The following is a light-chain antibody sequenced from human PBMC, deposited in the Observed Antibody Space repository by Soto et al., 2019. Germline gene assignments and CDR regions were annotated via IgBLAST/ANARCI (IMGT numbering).Light chain of an antibody. CDR1: QSISTW. V-gene: IGKV1-5*03. J-gene: IGKJ1*01. Sequence: DIQMTQSPSTLSASVGDRVTFTCRASQSISTWLAWYQQKPGKAPKLLIYKASSLASGVPSRFRGSASGTDFPLTISSLQTDDVATYFCQQYNTYSTFGQGTKVEIK. CDR3: QQYNTYST. CDR2: KAS.